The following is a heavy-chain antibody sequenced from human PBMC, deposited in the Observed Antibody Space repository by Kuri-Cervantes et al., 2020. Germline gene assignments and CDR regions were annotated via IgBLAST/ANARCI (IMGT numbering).Heavy chain of an antibody. V-gene: IGHV4-38-2*01. D-gene: IGHD3-22*01. Sequence: SETLSLTCAVSGYSISSGYYWGWIRQPPGKGLEWIGSIYHSGSTSYNPSLKSRVTISVDTSKNQFSLKLSSVTAADTAVYYCARATYYDRSGYYYFDYWGQGTLVTVSS. CDR3: ARATYYDRSGYYYFDY. J-gene: IGHJ4*02. CDR2: IYHSGST. CDR1: GYSISSGYY.